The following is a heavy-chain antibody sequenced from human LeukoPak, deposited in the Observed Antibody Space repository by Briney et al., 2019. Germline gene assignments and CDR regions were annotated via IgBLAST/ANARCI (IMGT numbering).Heavy chain of an antibody. V-gene: IGHV1-24*01. CDR2: FDPEDAET. CDR3: ATLSGGWNDADLNYYMDV. D-gene: IGHD1-1*01. CDR1: GYTLTELS. Sequence: ASVKVSCKVSGYTLTELSMHWVRQAPGKGLEWMGGFDPEDAETIYAQKFQGRVTMTDDTSTDTAYMELSSLRPEDTAAYYCATLSGGWNDADLNYYMDVWGKGTTVTVSS. J-gene: IGHJ6*03.